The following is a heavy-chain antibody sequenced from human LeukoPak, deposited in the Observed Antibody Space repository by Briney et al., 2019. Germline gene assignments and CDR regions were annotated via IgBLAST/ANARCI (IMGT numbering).Heavy chain of an antibody. V-gene: IGHV3-7*03. D-gene: IGHD2-2*01. J-gene: IGHJ4*02. CDR3: AEDDIVVVPAANPHDY. Sequence: GGSLRLSCAAPGFSFSSNWMGWVRQAPGKGLEWVAHIKRDGSQKYYLDSVKGRFTISRDNSKNTLYLQMNSLRAEDTAVYYCAEDDIVVVPAANPHDYWGQGTLVTVSS. CDR2: IKRDGSQK. CDR1: GFSFSSNW.